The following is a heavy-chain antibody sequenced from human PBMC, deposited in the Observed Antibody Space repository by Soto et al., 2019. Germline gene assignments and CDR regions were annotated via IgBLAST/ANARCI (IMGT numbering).Heavy chain of an antibody. J-gene: IGHJ5*02. D-gene: IGHD2-21*02. CDR3: AREGGLAYCGGDCLYNWFDP. CDR1: GGSISSGDYY. Sequence: QVQLQESGPGLVKPSQTLSLTCTVSGGSISSGDYYWSWVRQHPGKGLEWIRYRSYSGSTYDNPSLKSRVTTVVDTSRNQFSLRLSSVTAADTAFYYCAREGGLAYCGGDCLYNWFDPWGQGTLVTVSS. V-gene: IGHV4-31*03. CDR2: RSYSGST.